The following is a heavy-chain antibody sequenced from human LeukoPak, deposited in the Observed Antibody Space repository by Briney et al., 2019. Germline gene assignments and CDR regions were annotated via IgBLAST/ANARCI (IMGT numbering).Heavy chain of an antibody. D-gene: IGHD5-24*01. Sequence: SETLSLTCTVSGGSISSSSYYWGWIRQPPGKGLEWIGSIYYSGSTYYNPSLKSRVTISVDTSKNQFSLKLSSVTAADTAVYYCARDGYKVFDYWGQGTLVTVSS. CDR1: GGSISSSSYY. V-gene: IGHV4-39*07. CDR3: ARDGYKVFDY. CDR2: IYYSGST. J-gene: IGHJ4*02.